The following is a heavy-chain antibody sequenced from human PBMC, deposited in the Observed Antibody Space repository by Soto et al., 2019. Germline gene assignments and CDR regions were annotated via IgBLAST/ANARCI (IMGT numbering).Heavy chain of an antibody. CDR1: GFSLTTGGVG. J-gene: IGHJ6*02. V-gene: IGHV2-5*01. CDR2: IYGSDDE. Sequence: SGPTLVNPTQTLTLTCTFSGFSLTTGGVGVGWIRQPPGKALEWLALIYGSDDERYSPSLKSRLTITKDTSKNQVVLTVTNMDYVEEATYYCAHINLHDKSIQRYYCYYAMDVCGQGTAVTVYS. CDR3: AHINLHDKSIQRYYCYYAMDV.